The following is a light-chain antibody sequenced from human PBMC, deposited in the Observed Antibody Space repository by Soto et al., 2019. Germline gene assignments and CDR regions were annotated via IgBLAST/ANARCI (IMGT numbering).Light chain of an antibody. J-gene: IGKJ1*01. CDR1: HLVRGSQ. CDR3: QQYSDWPPWR. V-gene: IGKV3-15*01. CDR2: GAS. Sequence: ETVMTQSPATLSVSPGEKVTLSCSASHLVRGSQVAWYQQKPGEAPRLLIFGASIRATGIPARFSGDGSETEFTLTISSLQSDDFAVYYCQQYSDWPPWRFGQGTKVDIK.